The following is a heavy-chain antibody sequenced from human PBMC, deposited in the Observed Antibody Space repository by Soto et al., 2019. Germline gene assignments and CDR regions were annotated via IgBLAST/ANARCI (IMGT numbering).Heavy chain of an antibody. V-gene: IGHV3-48*01. J-gene: IGHJ4*02. D-gene: IGHD5-18*01. CDR2: INSSSSTT. CDR3: ARDRGYSYGYDY. CDR1: GFTFSSYW. Sequence: GGSLRLSCAASGFTFSSYWMHWVRQAPGKGLVWVSYINSSSSTTYYADSVKGRFTISRDNAKNSLYLQMNSLRAEDTAVYYCARDRGYSYGYDYWGQGTLVTVS.